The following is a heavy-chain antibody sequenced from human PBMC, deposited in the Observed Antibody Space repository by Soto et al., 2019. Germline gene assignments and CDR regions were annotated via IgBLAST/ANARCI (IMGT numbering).Heavy chain of an antibody. Sequence: PSQTLSLTCAISGDSVSSNSAAWNWIRQSPSRGLEWLGRTYYRSKWYNDYAVSVKSRITINPDTSKNQFSLQLNSVTPEDTAVYYCAISSGWPLGTHDAFDIWGQGTMVTVSS. CDR2: TYYRSKWYN. CDR3: AISSGWPLGTHDAFDI. V-gene: IGHV6-1*01. D-gene: IGHD6-19*01. J-gene: IGHJ3*02. CDR1: GDSVSSNSAA.